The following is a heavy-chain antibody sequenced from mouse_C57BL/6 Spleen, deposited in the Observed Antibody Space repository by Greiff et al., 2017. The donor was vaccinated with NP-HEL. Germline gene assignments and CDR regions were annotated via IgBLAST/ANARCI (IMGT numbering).Heavy chain of an antibody. CDR1: GFTFNTYA. V-gene: IGHV10-3*01. CDR3: VRDPPYYYGSSYDYAMDY. J-gene: IGHJ4*01. Sequence: EVQVVESGGGLVQPKGSLKLSCAASGFTFNTYAMHWVRQAPGKGLEWVARIRSKSSNYATYYADSVKDRFTISRDDSQSMLYLQMNNLKTEDTAVYYCVRDPPYYYGSSYDYAMDYWGQGTSVTVSS. D-gene: IGHD1-1*01. CDR2: IRSKSSNYAT.